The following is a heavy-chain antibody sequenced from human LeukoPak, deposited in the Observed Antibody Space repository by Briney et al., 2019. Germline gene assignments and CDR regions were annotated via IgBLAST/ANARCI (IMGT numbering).Heavy chain of an antibody. Sequence: GGSLRLSCAASGFTFDDYGMSWVRQAPGKGLEWVSGINWNGGSTGYADSVKGRFTISRDNAKNSLYLQMNSLRAEDTAVYYCARGRDFWSGYGGFDPWGQGTLVTVSS. CDR2: INWNGGST. CDR1: GFTFDDYG. D-gene: IGHD3-3*01. CDR3: ARGRDFWSGYGGFDP. J-gene: IGHJ5*02. V-gene: IGHV3-20*04.